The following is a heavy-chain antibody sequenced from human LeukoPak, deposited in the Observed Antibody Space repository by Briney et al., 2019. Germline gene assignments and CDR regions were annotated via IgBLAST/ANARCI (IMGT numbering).Heavy chain of an antibody. Sequence: SETLSLTCAVYGGSFSGYYWSWIRQPPGKGLEWIGEINHSGSTNYNPSLKSRVTISVDTSKNQFSLKLSSVTAADTAVYYCARESVLRFLEWLSPNWFDPWGQGTLVTVSS. CDR1: GGSFSGYY. D-gene: IGHD3-3*01. CDR3: ARESVLRFLEWLSPNWFDP. CDR2: INHSGST. J-gene: IGHJ5*02. V-gene: IGHV4-34*01.